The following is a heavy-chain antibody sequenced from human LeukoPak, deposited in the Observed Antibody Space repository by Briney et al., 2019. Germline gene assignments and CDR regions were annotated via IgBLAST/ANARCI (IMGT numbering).Heavy chain of an antibody. Sequence: ASVKVSCKASGYTFTSYDINWVRQATGQALEWMGWMNPNSGNTGYAQKFQGRVTMTRNTSISTAYMELSSLRSEDTAVYYCARYYYDSSGYMVHFDYWGQGTLVTVSS. CDR1: GYTFTSYD. V-gene: IGHV1-8*01. D-gene: IGHD3-22*01. J-gene: IGHJ4*02. CDR2: MNPNSGNT. CDR3: ARYYYDSSGYMVHFDY.